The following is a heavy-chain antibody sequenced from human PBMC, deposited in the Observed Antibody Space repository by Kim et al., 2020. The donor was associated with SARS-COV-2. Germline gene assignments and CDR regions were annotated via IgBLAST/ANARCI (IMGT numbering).Heavy chain of an antibody. J-gene: IGHJ4*02. V-gene: IGHV3-21*01. CDR3: ARGSGGFGELYYFDY. D-gene: IGHD3-10*01. Sequence: DSVKGRLTISRDNAKNSLYLQMNSRRAEDTAVYYCARGSGGFGELYYFDYWGQGTLVTVSS.